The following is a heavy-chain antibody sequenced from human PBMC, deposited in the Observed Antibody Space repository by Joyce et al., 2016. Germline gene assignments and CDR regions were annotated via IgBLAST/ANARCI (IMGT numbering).Heavy chain of an antibody. CDR2: IYYSGSN. CDR1: GGSISIHY. J-gene: IGHJ6*02. D-gene: IGHD7-27*01. Sequence: QVQLQESGPGLVKPSETLSLTCTVSGGSISIHYWSWIRQPPGKRLEWMGYIYYSGSNNYTPSLKSRVTISVDTSKNQFSLKLRSVSAADTAVYYCARGLGTPYGMDVWGQGTTVTVSS. V-gene: IGHV4-59*11. CDR3: ARGLGTPYGMDV.